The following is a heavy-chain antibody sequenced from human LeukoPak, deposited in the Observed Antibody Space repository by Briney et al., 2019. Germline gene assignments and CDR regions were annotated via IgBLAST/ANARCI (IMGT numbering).Heavy chain of an antibody. CDR1: GGSFSGYY. Sequence: SETLSLTCAVYGGSFSGYYWSWIRQPPGKGLEWIGQINHSGSTNYNPSLKGRVAISVDTSKNQFSLKLSSVTAADTAVYFCARGNAGGHDLGYYYYYMDVWGKGTTVTVSS. V-gene: IGHV4-34*01. CDR3: ARGNAGGHDLGYYYYYMDV. J-gene: IGHJ6*03. CDR2: INHSGST. D-gene: IGHD5-12*01.